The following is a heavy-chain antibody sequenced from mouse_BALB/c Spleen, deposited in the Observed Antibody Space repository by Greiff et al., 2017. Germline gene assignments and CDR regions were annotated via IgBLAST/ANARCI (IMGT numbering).Heavy chain of an antibody. V-gene: IGHV5-4*02. CDR1: GFTFSDYY. Sequence: EVQVVESGGGLVKPGGSLKLSCAASGFTFSDYYMYWVRQTPEKRLEWVATISDGGSYTYYPDSVKGRFTISRDNAKNNLYLQMSSLKSEDTAMYYCAMGMDYWGQGTSVTVSS. CDR3: AMGMDY. CDR2: ISDGGSYT. J-gene: IGHJ4*01.